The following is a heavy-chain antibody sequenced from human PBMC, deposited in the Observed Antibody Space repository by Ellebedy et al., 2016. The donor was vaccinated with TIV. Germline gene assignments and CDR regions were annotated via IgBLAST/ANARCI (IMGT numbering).Heavy chain of an antibody. V-gene: IGHV4-4*02. Sequence: SETLSLTCAVSGGSMSGDSWYSWVRQPPGKGLEWIGDIYHSGSTIYTPSLNSRLTISVDKSKNQFSLMLNSVTAADTAVYFCARAPGDYADSSGYYQNWGQGALVTVSS. CDR3: ARAPGDYADSSGYYQN. J-gene: IGHJ1*01. CDR1: GGSMSGDSW. CDR2: IYHSGST. D-gene: IGHD3-22*01.